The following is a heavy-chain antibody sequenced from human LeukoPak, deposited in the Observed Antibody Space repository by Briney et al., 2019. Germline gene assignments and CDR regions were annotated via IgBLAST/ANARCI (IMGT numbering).Heavy chain of an antibody. CDR1: GGTFSSYA. CDR3: ARCKLFWELLNYYYMDV. V-gene: IGHV1-69*01. J-gene: IGHJ6*03. CDR2: IIPIFGTA. Sequence: SVKVSCKASGGTFSSYAISWVRQAPGQGLEWMGGIIPIFGTANYAQKFQGRVTITADESTSTAYMELSSLRSEDTAVYYCARCKLFWELLNYYYMDVWGKGTTVTVSS. D-gene: IGHD1-26*01.